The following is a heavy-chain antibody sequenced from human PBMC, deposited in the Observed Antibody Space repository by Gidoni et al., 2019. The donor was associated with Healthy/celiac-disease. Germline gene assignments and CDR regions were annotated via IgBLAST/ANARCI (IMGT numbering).Heavy chain of an antibody. CDR2: SYTSGST. Sequence: QVQLQESGPGLVKPSQNLSLTCTVSGGSISSGSYYWSWIRQPAGKGLEWIGRSYTSGSTNYNPSLKSRVTISVDTSKNPFSLKLSSVTAADTAVYYCARDVVVAAIDYFDYWGQGTLVTVSS. J-gene: IGHJ4*02. V-gene: IGHV4-61*02. CDR1: GGSISSGSYY. D-gene: IGHD2-15*01. CDR3: ARDVVVAAIDYFDY.